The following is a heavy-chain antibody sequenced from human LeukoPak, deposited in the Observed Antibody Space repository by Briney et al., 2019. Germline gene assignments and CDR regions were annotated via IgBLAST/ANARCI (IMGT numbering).Heavy chain of an antibody. V-gene: IGHV1-8*01. J-gene: IGHJ4*02. Sequence: VSVKVSCKASGYTFTSYDINWVRQATGQGLEWMGWMNPNSGNTGYAQKFQGRVTMTRNTSISTAYMELSSLRSEDTAVYYCARGSGKKVGATRVFDYWGQGTLVTVSS. D-gene: IGHD1-26*01. CDR3: ARGSGKKVGATRVFDY. CDR1: GYTFTSYD. CDR2: MNPNSGNT.